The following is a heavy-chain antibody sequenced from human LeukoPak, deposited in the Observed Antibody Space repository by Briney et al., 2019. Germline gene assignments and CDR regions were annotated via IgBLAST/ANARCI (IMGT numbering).Heavy chain of an antibody. Sequence: GGSLRLSCAASGFTFSSYCMNWVRQAGKGLEWVSSISSTSNYIYYADSVKGRFTISRDNAKNSLYVQMNSLRAEDTAVYYCARDPDYDILTGYYGHEAFDIWGQGTMVTVSS. CDR3: ARDPDYDILTGYYGHEAFDI. J-gene: IGHJ3*02. D-gene: IGHD3-9*01. V-gene: IGHV3-21*01. CDR2: ISSTSNYI. CDR1: GFTFSSYC.